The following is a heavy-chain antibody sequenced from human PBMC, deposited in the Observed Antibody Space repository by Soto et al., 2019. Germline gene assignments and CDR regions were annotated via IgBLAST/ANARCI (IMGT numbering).Heavy chain of an antibody. CDR2: ISSDGSNT. J-gene: IGHJ6*02. D-gene: IGHD5-12*01. CDR1: GFSVSNYG. CDR3: AASGRGYNSGEHHAYYGMDI. V-gene: IGHV3-30*03. Sequence: PXGSLRLSCATSGFSVSNYGVHWVRQAPGKGLEWLAVISSDGSNTFYADSVKGRLTISRDNSKSTLYLQMDSLRTEDTAVYFCAASGRGYNSGEHHAYYGMDIWGQGTTVTVSS.